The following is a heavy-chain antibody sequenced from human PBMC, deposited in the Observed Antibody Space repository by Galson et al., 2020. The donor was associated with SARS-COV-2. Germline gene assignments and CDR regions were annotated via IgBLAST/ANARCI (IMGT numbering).Heavy chain of an antibody. J-gene: IGHJ5*02. CDR2: IYTSGST. CDR1: GGSISSGSYY. Sequence: SETLSLTCTVSGGSISSGSYYWSWIRQPAGKGLEWIGRIYTSGSTNYNPSLKSRVTISVDTSKNQFSLKLSSVTAADTAVYYCARDRSGYCTNGVCSHRGVWFDPWGQGTLVTVSS. D-gene: IGHD2-8*01. V-gene: IGHV4-61*02. CDR3: ARDRSGYCTNGVCSHRGVWFDP.